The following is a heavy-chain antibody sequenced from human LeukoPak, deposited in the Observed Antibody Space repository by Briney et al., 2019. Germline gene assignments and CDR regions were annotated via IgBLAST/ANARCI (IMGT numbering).Heavy chain of an antibody. CDR1: GGSISSSSYY. V-gene: IGHV4-39*01. Sequence: PSETLSLTCTVSGGSISSSSYYWGWIRQPPGKGLEWIGSIYYSGSTYYNPSLKIRVTISVDTSKNQFSLKLSSVTAADTAVYYCAADYYDSSGYYPWGQGTLVTVSS. CDR3: AADYYDSSGYYP. J-gene: IGHJ5*02. D-gene: IGHD3-22*01. CDR2: IYYSGST.